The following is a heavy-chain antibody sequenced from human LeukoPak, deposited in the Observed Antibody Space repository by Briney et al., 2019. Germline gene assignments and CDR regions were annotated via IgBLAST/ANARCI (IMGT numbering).Heavy chain of an antibody. D-gene: IGHD3-10*01. CDR1: GFTFSSSY. CDR2: IYSGGST. V-gene: IGHV3-53*01. CDR3: ARSKGYYGSGSYRWYYYYYMDV. J-gene: IGHJ6*03. Sequence: PGGSLRLSCAASGFTFSSSYMSWVRQAPGKGVEGGSVIYSGGSTYYTDSVKGRFTISRDNSKTTLYLQMNSLRAEDTAVYYCARSKGYYGSGSYRWYYYYYMDVWGKGTTVTVSS.